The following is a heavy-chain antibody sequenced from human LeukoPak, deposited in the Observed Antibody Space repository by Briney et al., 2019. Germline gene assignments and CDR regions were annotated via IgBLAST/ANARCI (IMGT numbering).Heavy chain of an antibody. J-gene: IGHJ4*02. CDR1: GFTFSSYA. Sequence: GGSLRLSCAASGFTFSSYAMHWVRQAPGKGLEWVAVISYDGSNKYYADSVKGRFTISRDNAKNSLYLQMNSLRAEDTAVYYCARDRRDKDFDYRGQGTLVTVSS. D-gene: IGHD2-15*01. CDR3: ARDRRDKDFDY. V-gene: IGHV3-30*04. CDR2: ISYDGSNK.